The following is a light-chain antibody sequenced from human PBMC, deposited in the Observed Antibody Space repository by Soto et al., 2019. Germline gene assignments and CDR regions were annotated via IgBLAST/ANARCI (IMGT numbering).Light chain of an antibody. J-gene: IGLJ2*01. CDR3: QSYDSSLSAYVV. CDR1: SSNIGAGYY. V-gene: IGLV1-40*01. CDR2: VNS. Sequence: QAVLTQPPSVSGAPGQRVTISCTGSSSNIGAGYYVHWYQQLPGTAPKLLIYVNSNRPSGVPDRFSGSKSGTSASLAITGLQAEDEAEYYCQSYDSSLSAYVVFGGGTKLTVL.